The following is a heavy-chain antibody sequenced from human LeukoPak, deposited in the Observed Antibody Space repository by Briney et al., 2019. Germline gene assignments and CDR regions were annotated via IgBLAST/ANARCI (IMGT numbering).Heavy chain of an antibody. Sequence: ASETLSLTCTVSGGSISSYYWSWIRQPPGKGLEWIGYIYYSGSTNYNPSLKSRVTISVDTSKNQFSLKLSSVTAADTAVYYCARGGGKQLVARDWFDPWGQETLVTVSS. D-gene: IGHD6-6*01. CDR1: GGSISSYY. CDR2: IYYSGST. V-gene: IGHV4-59*12. CDR3: ARGGGKQLVARDWFDP. J-gene: IGHJ5*02.